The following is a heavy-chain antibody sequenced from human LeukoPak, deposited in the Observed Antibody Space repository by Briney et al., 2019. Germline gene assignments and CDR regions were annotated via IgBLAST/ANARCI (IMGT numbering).Heavy chain of an antibody. J-gene: IGHJ4*02. V-gene: IGHV3-23*01. Sequence: GGSLRLSCAASGFTFNNYAMTWVRQAPGKGLEWVSVISASGASTYSADSVKGRFTISRDNSKNTLYLQMNTLRVEDTAVYYCAKGVSTRPLYYFDNWGQGTLVTVSS. CDR2: ISASGAST. CDR1: GFTFNNYA. D-gene: IGHD6-6*01. CDR3: AKGVSTRPLYYFDN.